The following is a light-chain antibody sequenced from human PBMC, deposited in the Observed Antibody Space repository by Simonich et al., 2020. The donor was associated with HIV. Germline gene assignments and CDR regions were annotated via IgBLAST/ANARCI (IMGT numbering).Light chain of an antibody. CDR3: QQSYSSPWT. CDR1: QSISSY. J-gene: IGKJ5*01. Sequence: DIQMTQSPSSLSASVGDRVTITCRTSQSISSYLNWYQHKPGKAPKLLIYAASSLQSGVPSRFSGSGSGTDFTLTISSLQPEDFATYYCQQSYSSPWTFGQGTRLEIK. CDR2: AAS. V-gene: IGKV1-39*01.